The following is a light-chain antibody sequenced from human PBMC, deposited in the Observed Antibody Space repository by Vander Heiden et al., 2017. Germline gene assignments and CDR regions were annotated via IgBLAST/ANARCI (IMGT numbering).Light chain of an antibody. CDR3: QPWGTGIVL. CDR2: LTADGSH. V-gene: IGLV4-69*01. Sequence: QLVLTQSPSASASLGASVNLTCTLSSGHSHYAIAWHQQQPDKGPRYLMKLTADGSHTKGDGVPDRFSGSSSGAERYLTISSLQSEDEADYYCQPWGTGIVLFGGGTKLTVL. J-gene: IGLJ2*01. CDR1: SGHSHYA.